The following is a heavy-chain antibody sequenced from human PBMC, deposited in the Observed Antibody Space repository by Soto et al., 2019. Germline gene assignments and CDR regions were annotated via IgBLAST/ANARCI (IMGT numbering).Heavy chain of an antibody. D-gene: IGHD1-7*01. Sequence: PSETLSLTCDVSGASVTNNNLWSWVRQAPGEGLEWIGEIHHIGSTNYNPSLENRVTMSVDKSKNQFFLSLTYVTAADTAVYYCTKNSAYALDYWGQGTLVTVYS. CDR1: GASVTNNNL. CDR3: TKNSAYALDY. V-gene: IGHV4-4*02. CDR2: IHHIGST. J-gene: IGHJ4*02.